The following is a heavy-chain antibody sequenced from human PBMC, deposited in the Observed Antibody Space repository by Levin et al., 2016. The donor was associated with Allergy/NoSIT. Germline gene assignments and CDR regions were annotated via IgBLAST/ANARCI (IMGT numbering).Heavy chain of an antibody. CDR3: AKYWDYNREYFQY. D-gene: IGHD1-7*01. Sequence: GESLKISCAASGFTFSSYAMSWVRQAPGKGLEWVSIVSGSGDVTYYADSVQGRFTISRDNSKSTLYLQMNSLTAEDTAVYYCAKYWDYNREYFQYWGQGTLVTVSS. J-gene: IGHJ1*01. V-gene: IGHV3-23*01. CDR2: VSGSGDVT. CDR1: GFTFSSYA.